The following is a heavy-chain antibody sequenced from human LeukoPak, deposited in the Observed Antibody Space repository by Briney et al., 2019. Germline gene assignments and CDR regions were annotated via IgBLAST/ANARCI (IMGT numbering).Heavy chain of an antibody. Sequence: SETLSLTCAVYGGSFSGYYWSWIRQPPGKGLEWIGEINHSGSTNYNPSLKSRVTISVDTSKNQFSLKLSSVTAADTAIYYCARGPDPWGQGTLVTVSS. V-gene: IGHV4-34*01. CDR2: INHSGST. J-gene: IGHJ5*02. CDR1: GGSFSGYY. CDR3: ARGPDP.